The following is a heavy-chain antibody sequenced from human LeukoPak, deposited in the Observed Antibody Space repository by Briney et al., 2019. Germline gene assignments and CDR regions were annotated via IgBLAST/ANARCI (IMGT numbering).Heavy chain of an antibody. CDR1: GGSISSSSYY. D-gene: IGHD6-19*01. CDR2: IYYSGST. V-gene: IGHV4-39*01. CDR3: ARRESIAVAGKEFDY. J-gene: IGHJ4*02. Sequence: PSETLSLTCTVSGGSISSSSYYWGLIRQPPGKWLEWIGSIYYSGSTYYNPSLKSRVTISVDTSKNQFSLKLSSVTAADTAVYYCARRESIAVAGKEFDYWGQGTLVTVSS.